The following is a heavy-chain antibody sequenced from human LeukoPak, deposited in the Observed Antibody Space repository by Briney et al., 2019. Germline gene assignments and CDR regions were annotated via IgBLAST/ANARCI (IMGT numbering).Heavy chain of an antibody. CDR2: IYYSGST. Sequence: SETLSLTCTVSGGSISSGGYYWSWIRQHPGKGLEWIGYIYYSGSTYYNPSLKSRVTISVDTSKNQFSLKLSSVTAADTAVYYCARGNRDSYNSGFDYWGQGTLVTVSS. CDR3: ARGNRDSYNSGFDY. CDR1: GGSISSGGYY. D-gene: IGHD5-24*01. J-gene: IGHJ4*02. V-gene: IGHV4-31*03.